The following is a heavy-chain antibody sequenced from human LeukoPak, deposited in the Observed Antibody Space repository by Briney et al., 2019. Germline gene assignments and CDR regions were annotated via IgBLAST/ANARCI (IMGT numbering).Heavy chain of an antibody. CDR2: IYSSGST. V-gene: IGHV4-31*11. J-gene: IGHJ5*02. D-gene: IGHD2-21*01. CDR1: GGSFSGYY. Sequence: SETLSLTCAVYGGSFSGYYWSWIRQHPGKGLEWIGYIYSSGSTYYNPSLKSRVTISVDTSKNQFSLKLSSVTAADTAVYYCAGGDSSNWFDPWGQGTLVTVSS. CDR3: AGGDSSNWFDP.